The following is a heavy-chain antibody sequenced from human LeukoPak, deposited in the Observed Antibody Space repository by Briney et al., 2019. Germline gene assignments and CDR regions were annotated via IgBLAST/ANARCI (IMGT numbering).Heavy chain of an antibody. Sequence: GRSLRLSCAASGFTFSSYAMHWVRQAPGKGLEWVAVISYDGSNKYYADSVKGRFTISRDNSKNTLYLQMNSLRAEDTAVYYRANEVSADCSGGSCRPFDYWGQGTLVTVSS. CDR2: ISYDGSNK. J-gene: IGHJ4*02. D-gene: IGHD2-15*01. CDR3: ANEVSADCSGGSCRPFDY. V-gene: IGHV3-30-3*02. CDR1: GFTFSSYA.